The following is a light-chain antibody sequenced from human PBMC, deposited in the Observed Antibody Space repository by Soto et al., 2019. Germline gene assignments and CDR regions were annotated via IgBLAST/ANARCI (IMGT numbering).Light chain of an antibody. CDR3: QKRSNWPPT. J-gene: IGKJ1*01. V-gene: IGKV3-11*01. CDR2: DAS. CDR1: PSVTNY. Sequence: EIVLTQSPATLSLSPGERATLSCRASPSVTNYLAWYQQKPGQAPRILIYDASNRATGIPDRFSGGGSGTDFTLTISSLEPEDFAVYYCQKRSNWPPTCGQGTKVDIK.